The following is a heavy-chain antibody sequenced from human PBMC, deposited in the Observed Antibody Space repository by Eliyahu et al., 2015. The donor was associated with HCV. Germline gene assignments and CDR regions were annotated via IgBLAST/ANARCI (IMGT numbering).Heavy chain of an antibody. V-gene: IGHV4-34*01. CDR3: ARGPSKAYYYGSSGYYYSGMDV. Sequence: QVELQQWGAGLLKPSETLSLTCAVYFESLSDYSWSWIRQPPGKGLEWIGDINPSGSANYKSSLKSRVIISIDTSKNQFSLRLSSVTAADTALYFCARGPSKAYYYGSSGYYYSGMDVWGQGTTVTVSS. CDR2: INPSGSA. CDR1: FESLSDYS. J-gene: IGHJ6*02. D-gene: IGHD3-22*01.